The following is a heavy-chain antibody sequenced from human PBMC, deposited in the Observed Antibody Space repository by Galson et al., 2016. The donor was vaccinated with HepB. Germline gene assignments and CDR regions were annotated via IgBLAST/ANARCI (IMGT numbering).Heavy chain of an antibody. J-gene: IGHJ4*02. CDR1: GFSFTSYA. CDR3: ARGPESYKWNPNYFDY. CDR2: TSYDGSNK. D-gene: IGHD1-1*01. V-gene: IGHV3-30*04. Sequence: SLRLSCAASGFSFTSYAMHWVRQAPGKGPEWVAITSYDGSNKYYADSVKGRFTIPRDNSKNTLYLQMSSLRAEDTAVYYCARGPESYKWNPNYFDYWGQGTLVTVSS.